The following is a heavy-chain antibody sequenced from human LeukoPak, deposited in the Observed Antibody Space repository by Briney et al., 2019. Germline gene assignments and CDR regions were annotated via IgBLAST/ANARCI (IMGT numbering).Heavy chain of an antibody. CDR3: ATYYYDSIWGFDP. V-gene: IGHV4-59*01. D-gene: IGHD3-22*01. Sequence: SETLSPTCTVSGGSIRSYYWTWIRQPPGKGLECIGYISYSGSSSYNPSLKSRVTISVDTSKNQFSLKLSAVTAADTAVYYCATYYYDSIWGFDPWGQGTLVTVSS. CDR1: GGSIRSYY. CDR2: ISYSGSS. J-gene: IGHJ5*02.